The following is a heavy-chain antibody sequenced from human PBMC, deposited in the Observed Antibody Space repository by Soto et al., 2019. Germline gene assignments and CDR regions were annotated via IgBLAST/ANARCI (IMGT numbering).Heavy chain of an antibody. CDR2: INHSGTT. V-gene: IGHV4-4*02. Sequence: TLSLTCGVSGGSINTGRWWTWVRQTPTKGLEWIGEINHSGTTNYNLSLKSRVIISVDGSKNQFSLKVESGSAADTAVYYCASLGFHYGFDIWGQGT. D-gene: IGHD5-12*01. CDR3: ASLGFHYGFDI. J-gene: IGHJ3*02. CDR1: GGSINTGRW.